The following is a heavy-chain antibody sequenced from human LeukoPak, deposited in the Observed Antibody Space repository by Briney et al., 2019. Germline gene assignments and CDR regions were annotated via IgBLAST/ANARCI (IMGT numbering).Heavy chain of an antibody. CDR2: IYHRGST. D-gene: IGHD3-22*01. CDR3: ARRRYYDSTGYFAY. J-gene: IGHJ4*02. V-gene: IGHV4-4*02. Sequence: PSGTLSLTCAVSSNSNSSDDWLSWVRQPPGGGLEWIGEIYHRGSTNYNPSLKIRVTISISKSRNHFSLMLSSVTAADTDVYYCARRRYYDSTGYFAYWGQGTLVTISS. CDR1: SNSNSSDDW.